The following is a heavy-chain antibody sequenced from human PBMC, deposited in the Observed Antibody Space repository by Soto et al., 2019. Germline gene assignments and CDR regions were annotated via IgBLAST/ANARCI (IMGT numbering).Heavy chain of an antibody. CDR2: IKQDGSEK. V-gene: IGHV3-7*01. CDR3: ARDSSSWYSRYFDH. CDR1: GFTFSSYW. Sequence: PGGSLRLSCAASGFTFSSYWMSWVRQAPGKGLEWVANIKQDGSEKYYVDSVKGRFTISRDNAKNSLYLQMNSLRAEDTAVYYCARDSSSWYSRYFDHWGQGTLVTLSS. D-gene: IGHD6-13*01. J-gene: IGHJ4*02.